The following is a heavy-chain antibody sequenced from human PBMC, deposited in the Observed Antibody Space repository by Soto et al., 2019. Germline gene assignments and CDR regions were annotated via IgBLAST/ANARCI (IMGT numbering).Heavy chain of an antibody. D-gene: IGHD3-22*01. CDR3: ASLRGYYYDSTGYVTFDI. J-gene: IGHJ3*02. Sequence: QVQLVESGGGVVQPGRSLRLSCAASGFTFNKKTMHWVRQAPGKGLEWVAVISYDGGNQDYADSVRGRFTISRDNSRNTLYLQMHSRRAEDTAVFYCASLRGYYYDSTGYVTFDIWGQGTMVTVSS. CDR1: GFTFNKKT. CDR2: ISYDGGNQ. V-gene: IGHV3-30-3*01.